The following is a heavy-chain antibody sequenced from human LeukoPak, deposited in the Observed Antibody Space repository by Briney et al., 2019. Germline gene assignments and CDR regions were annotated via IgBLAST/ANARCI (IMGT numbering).Heavy chain of an antibody. V-gene: IGHV3-7*01. CDR2: IKQDGSEK. CDR1: GFTFSSYW. D-gene: IGHD3-22*01. CDR3: ARDYYDSTGYFDY. J-gene: IGHJ4*02. Sequence: GGSLRLSCAASGFTFSSYWMSWVRQAPGKELEWVANIKQDGSEKYYVDSVKGRFTISRDNAKNSLYLQMNSLRAEDTAVYYCARDYYDSTGYFDYWGQGTLVTVSS.